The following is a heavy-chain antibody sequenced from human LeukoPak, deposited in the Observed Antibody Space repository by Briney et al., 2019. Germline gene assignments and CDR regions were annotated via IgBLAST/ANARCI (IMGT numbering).Heavy chain of an antibody. J-gene: IGHJ5*02. CDR1: GGSISSSSYY. V-gene: IGHV4-39*07. CDR2: IYYSGST. Sequence: SETLSLTCTVSGGSISSSSYYWGWIRQPPGKGLEWIGSIYYSGSTYYNPSLKSRVTISVDTSKNQFSLKLSSVTAADTAVYYCARGARLLLYNWFDPWGQGTLVTVSS. CDR3: ARGARLLLYNWFDP. D-gene: IGHD3-22*01.